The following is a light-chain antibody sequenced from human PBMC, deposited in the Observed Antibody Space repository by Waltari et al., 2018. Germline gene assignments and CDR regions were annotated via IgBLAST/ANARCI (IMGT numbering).Light chain of an antibody. V-gene: IGLV2-14*03. CDR3: SSFTVTDTLVV. CDR1: NSDIGAYTY. Sequence: QSALTQPASVSGSPGQSIPISCTGTNSDIGAYTYVSCYQQHPGKAPKVIIFDVIFRPSGVSNRFSGSKSGNTASLTITGLQAEDEAHYYCSSFTVTDTLVVFGGGTKLTV. CDR2: DVI. J-gene: IGLJ2*01.